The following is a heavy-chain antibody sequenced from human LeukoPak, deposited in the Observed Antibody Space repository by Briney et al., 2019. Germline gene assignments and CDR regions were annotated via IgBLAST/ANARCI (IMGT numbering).Heavy chain of an antibody. D-gene: IGHD2-21*02. CDR2: ISSYGDYI. Sequence: GGSLRLSCAASGFTFSTSYMSWVRQAPGKGLEWVSSISSYGDYIFYADSVKGRFTMSRDNADNSLYLQMNSLRAEDTAVYYCARPFRTYCGGDYYRTFDYWGQGTLVTVSS. CDR1: GFTFSTSY. V-gene: IGHV3-21*01. CDR3: ARPFRTYCGGDYYRTFDY. J-gene: IGHJ4*02.